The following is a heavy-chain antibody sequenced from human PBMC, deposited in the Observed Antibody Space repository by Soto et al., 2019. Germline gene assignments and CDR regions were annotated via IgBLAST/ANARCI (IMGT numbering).Heavy chain of an antibody. J-gene: IGHJ4*02. CDR1: GGTFSSYA. V-gene: IGHV1-69*01. CDR3: AKDMGVTMIVVVTAQLFDY. CDR2: IIPIFGTA. Sequence: SVTGSCTASGGTFSSYAISWVRQKPGQGLEWMGGIIPIFGTANYAQKFQGRVTITADESKNTLYLQMNSLRAEDTAVYYCAKDMGVTMIVVVTAQLFDYWGQGTLVNVSS. D-gene: IGHD3-22*01.